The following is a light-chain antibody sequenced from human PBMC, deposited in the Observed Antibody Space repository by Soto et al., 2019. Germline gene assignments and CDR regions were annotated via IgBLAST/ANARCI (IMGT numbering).Light chain of an antibody. CDR2: DVT. Sequence: QSALTQPRSVSGSPGQSVTISCTGTSSDVGGYNYVSWYQHHPGKAPKLIIYDVTERPSGVPYRFSGSKSGNTASLTISGLPAEDEADYYCCSYAGTYSWVFGGGTKLTVL. J-gene: IGLJ3*02. CDR1: SSDVGGYNY. V-gene: IGLV2-11*01. CDR3: CSYAGTYSWV.